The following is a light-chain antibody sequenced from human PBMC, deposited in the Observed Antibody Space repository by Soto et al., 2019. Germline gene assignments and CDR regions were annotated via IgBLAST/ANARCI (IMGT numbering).Light chain of an antibody. Sequence: QSVLKQPPSVSAAPGQSVTISCSGSRSNLGDNYLSWYQQFPGMAPKLLLYQNNKRPSGIPDRFSASKSGTSATLDITGLQTGDEADYYCGTWDSSLNAVVFGGGTKLTVL. CDR3: GTWDSSLNAVV. J-gene: IGLJ2*01. CDR1: RSNLGDNY. V-gene: IGLV1-51*02. CDR2: QNN.